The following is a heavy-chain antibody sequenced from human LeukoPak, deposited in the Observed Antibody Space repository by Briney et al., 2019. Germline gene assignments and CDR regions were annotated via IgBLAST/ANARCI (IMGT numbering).Heavy chain of an antibody. D-gene: IGHD2-2*01. CDR3: VRGGYCSGTSCAHYDGMDV. V-gene: IGHV3-33*01. J-gene: IGHJ6*02. Sequence: PGGSLRLSCAASGFSFSSYGMRWVRQAPGKGLEWVGDIWYDGRHTYYADSVKGRFTISRDNSMNTLYMQMNSLRGEDAAVYYCVRGGYCSGTSCAHYDGMDVWGQGTTVTVSS. CDR1: GFSFSSYG. CDR2: IWYDGRHT.